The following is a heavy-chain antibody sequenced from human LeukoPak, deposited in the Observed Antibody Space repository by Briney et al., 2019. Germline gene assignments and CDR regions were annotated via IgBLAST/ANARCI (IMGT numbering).Heavy chain of an antibody. CDR1: GFTFSSYS. J-gene: IGHJ3*02. D-gene: IGHD6-19*01. CDR3: ARKSIAVAGSDAFDI. V-gene: IGHV3-21*01. Sequence: GGSLXLSCAASGFTFSSYSMNWVRQAPGKGLEWVSSISSSSSYIYYADSVKGRFTISRDNAKNSLYLQMNSLRAEDTAVYYCARKSIAVAGSDAFDIWGQGTMVTVSS. CDR2: ISSSSSYI.